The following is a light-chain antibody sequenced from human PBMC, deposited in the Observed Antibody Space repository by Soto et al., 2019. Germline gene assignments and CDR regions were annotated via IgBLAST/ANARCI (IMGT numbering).Light chain of an antibody. CDR3: QQHGSSPPYT. CDR2: AAS. CDR1: QTVSSNY. V-gene: IGKV3-20*01. J-gene: IGKJ2*01. Sequence: EIVLTQSPGTLSLSPGERATLSCRASQTVSSNYLAWYQQKPGQAPRLLIYAASTRATGIPDRFSGSGSGTDFTLSISRLEPEDFAVYYCQQHGSSPPYTFGQGTTVDIK.